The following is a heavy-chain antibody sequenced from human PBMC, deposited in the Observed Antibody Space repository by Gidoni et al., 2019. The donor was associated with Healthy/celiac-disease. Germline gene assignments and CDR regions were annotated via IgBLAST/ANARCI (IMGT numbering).Heavy chain of an antibody. J-gene: IGHJ4*02. D-gene: IGHD3-22*01. CDR2: INHSGST. CDR3: ARARVDGYFPKTFDY. CDR1: GGSFSGSY. Sequence: QVQLQQSGSGLMKPSDTLSLPCAVSGGSFSGSYWSWIRQPPGKGLEWIGEINHSGSTNYNPSVKSRVTISVDTSKNQFSLKLSSVTAADTAVYYCARARVDGYFPKTFDYWGQGTLVTVSS. V-gene: IGHV4-34*01.